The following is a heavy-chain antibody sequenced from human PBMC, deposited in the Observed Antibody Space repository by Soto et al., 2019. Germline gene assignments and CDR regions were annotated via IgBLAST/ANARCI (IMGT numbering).Heavy chain of an antibody. Sequence: QVQLVESGGGVVQPGRSLRLSCAASGFTFSSYAMHWVRQAPGKGLEWVAVISYDGSNKYYADSVKGRFTISGDNSKNTLYLQMNSLRAEDTAVYYCAREGPPAYYYDSSGYPYFDYWGQGTLVTVSS. V-gene: IGHV3-30-3*01. CDR3: AREGPPAYYYDSSGYPYFDY. D-gene: IGHD3-22*01. CDR2: ISYDGSNK. CDR1: GFTFSSYA. J-gene: IGHJ4*02.